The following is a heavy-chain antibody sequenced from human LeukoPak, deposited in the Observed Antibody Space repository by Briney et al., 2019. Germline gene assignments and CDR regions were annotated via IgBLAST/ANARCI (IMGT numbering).Heavy chain of an antibody. Sequence: VASVKVSCKAFGYTFTSNYMHWVRQAPGQGPEWMGVISPSGGSTTYAQKFQGRVTMTTDTSTSTAYMELRSLRSDDTAVYYCARRYSGWFDPWGQGTLVTVSS. V-gene: IGHV1-46*01. D-gene: IGHD2-15*01. CDR3: ARRYSGWFDP. CDR1: GYTFTSNY. J-gene: IGHJ5*02. CDR2: ISPSGGST.